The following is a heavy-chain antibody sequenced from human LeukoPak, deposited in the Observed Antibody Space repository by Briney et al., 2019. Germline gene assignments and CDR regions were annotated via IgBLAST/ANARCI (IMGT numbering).Heavy chain of an antibody. CDR1: DYSISSGYY. V-gene: IGHV4-38-2*02. J-gene: IGHJ4*02. CDR3: ARVAGSYTTFYFDY. CDR2: ISHSGST. D-gene: IGHD1-26*01. Sequence: SETLSLTCTVSDYSISSGYYWGWIRQPPGKGLEWIGSISHSGSTYYNPSLKSRVTISVDTSKNQFSLKLSSVTAADTAVYYCARVAGSYTTFYFDYWGQGTLVTVPS.